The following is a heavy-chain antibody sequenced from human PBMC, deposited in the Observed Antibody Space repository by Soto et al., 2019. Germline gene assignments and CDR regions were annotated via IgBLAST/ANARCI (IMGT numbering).Heavy chain of an antibody. V-gene: IGHV1-69*08. J-gene: IGHJ6*02. CDR1: GDTFSSHT. CDR2: VIPTLDIL. Sequence: QVQLVQSGAEVKRPGSSVKVSCKASGDTFSSHTIIAWVRQAPGQGLEWMGRVIPTLDILDYAQRFQDRVTITADTSTSPAYLELTSLTSEDTAIYYCARDEGGYNFGSDYGLDVWGQGTTVTVSS. D-gene: IGHD5-18*01. CDR3: ARDEGGYNFGSDYGLDV.